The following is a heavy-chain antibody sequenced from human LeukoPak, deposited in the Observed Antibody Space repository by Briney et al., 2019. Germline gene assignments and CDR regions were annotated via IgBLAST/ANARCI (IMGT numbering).Heavy chain of an antibody. CDR3: AKDHSYYDRSGYSYYFDY. D-gene: IGHD3-22*01. J-gene: IGHJ4*02. V-gene: IGHV3-30*18. CDR2: ISYDGSNK. Sequence: GGSLRLSCAASGFTFSSYGMHWVRQAPGKGLEWVAVISYDGSNKYYADSVKGRFTISRDNSKNTLYLQMNSLRAEDTAVYYCAKDHSYYDRSGYSYYFDYWGQGTLVTVSS. CDR1: GFTFSSYG.